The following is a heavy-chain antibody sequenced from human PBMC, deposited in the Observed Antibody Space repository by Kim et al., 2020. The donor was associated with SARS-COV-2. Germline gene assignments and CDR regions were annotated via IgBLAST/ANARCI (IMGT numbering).Heavy chain of an antibody. V-gene: IGHV1-46*01. Sequence: ASVKVSCKASGYTFTSYYMHWVRQAPGQGLEWMGIINPSGGGTSYAQKFQGRVTMTRDTSTSTVYMEVSSLRSEDTAVYYCARDLVGPTEAGYWGQGTLVTVSS. CDR2: INPSGGGT. J-gene: IGHJ4*02. D-gene: IGHD1-26*01. CDR3: ARDLVGPTEAGY. CDR1: GYTFTSYY.